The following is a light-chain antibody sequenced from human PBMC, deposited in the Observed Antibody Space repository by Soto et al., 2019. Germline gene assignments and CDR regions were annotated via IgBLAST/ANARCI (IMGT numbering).Light chain of an antibody. CDR1: QTVTRSY. V-gene: IGKV3-11*01. CDR3: QQYNNWPLT. Sequence: EIVLTQSPGTLSLSPGERATLSCRASQTVTRSYLAWYQQKPGQAPRLLIYDASNRATGIPARFSGSGSGTDFTLTISSLEPEDFAVYCCQQYNNWPLTFGPGTRLEIK. CDR2: DAS. J-gene: IGKJ5*01.